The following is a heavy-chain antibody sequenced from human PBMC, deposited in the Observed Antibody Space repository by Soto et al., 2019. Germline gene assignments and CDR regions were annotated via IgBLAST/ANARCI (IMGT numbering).Heavy chain of an antibody. D-gene: IGHD3-3*01. CDR2: INPHGGST. CDR3: ARSSGGNFGIIIEGSNWFDP. CDR1: GDTFTSYY. J-gene: IGHJ5*02. V-gene: IGHV1-46*01. Sequence: ASVKVSCKAPGDTFTSYYLNWVRQAPGQGLEWMGVINPHGGSTKYAQKFQGRITMTRDTSRSTVYMELSSLRSDDTAIYYCARSSGGNFGIIIEGSNWFDPWGQGTLVTASS.